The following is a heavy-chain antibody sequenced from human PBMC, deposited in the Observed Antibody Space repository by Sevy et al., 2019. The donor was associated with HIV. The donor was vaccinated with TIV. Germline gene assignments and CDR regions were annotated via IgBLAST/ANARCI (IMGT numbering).Heavy chain of an antibody. Sequence: SGPTLVNPTQTLTLTCTFSGFSFSTSGVGVGWIRQPPGKALEWLALIYWDDDKRYSRSLKSRLTITKDTSKDQVVLKMANMDPVDTGTYYCAHRRSKGITITEFDYWGQGTLVTVSS. CDR3: AHRRSKGITITEFDY. V-gene: IGHV2-5*02. CDR2: IYWDDDK. D-gene: IGHD3-9*01. J-gene: IGHJ4*02. CDR1: GFSFSTSGVG.